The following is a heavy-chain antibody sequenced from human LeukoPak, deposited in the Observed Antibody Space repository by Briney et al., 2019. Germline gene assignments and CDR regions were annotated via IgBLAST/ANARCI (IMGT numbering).Heavy chain of an antibody. CDR2: IYYSGST. Sequence: SETLSLTCTVSGGSISSYCWSWIRQPPGKGLEWIGYIYYSGSTNYNPSLKSRVTISVDTSKNQFSLKLSSVTAADTAVYYCARAMMAVAGRGYYFDYWGQGTLVTVSS. J-gene: IGHJ4*02. CDR3: ARAMMAVAGRGYYFDY. D-gene: IGHD6-19*01. V-gene: IGHV4-59*13. CDR1: GGSISSYC.